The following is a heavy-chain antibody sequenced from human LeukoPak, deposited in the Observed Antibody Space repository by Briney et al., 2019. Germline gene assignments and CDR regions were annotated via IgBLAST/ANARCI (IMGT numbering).Heavy chain of an antibody. Sequence: SETLSLTRTVSGGSISSGSYYWSWIRQPPGKGLEWIGEINHSGSTNYNPSLKSRVTISVDTSKNQFSLKLSSVTAADTAVYYCARGSITIFPWYNWFDPWGQGTLVTVSS. J-gene: IGHJ5*02. CDR1: GGSISSGSYY. CDR3: ARGSITIFPWYNWFDP. V-gene: IGHV4-39*07. CDR2: INHSGST. D-gene: IGHD3-9*01.